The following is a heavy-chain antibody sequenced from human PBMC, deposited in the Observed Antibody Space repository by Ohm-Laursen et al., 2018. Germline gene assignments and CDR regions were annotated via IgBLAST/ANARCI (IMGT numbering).Heavy chain of an antibody. CDR1: GFTFTNYA. J-gene: IGHJ1*01. CDR2: ISGVGTTI. CDR3: ASYREYFQH. D-gene: IGHD1-14*01. V-gene: IGHV3-48*03. Sequence: SLRLSCAASGFTFTNYAMNWVRQAPGKGLEWVSYISGVGTTIYYADSVRGRFTISRDNAKNSVYLQMNSLRAEDTAVYYCASYREYFQHWGQSTLVTVSS.